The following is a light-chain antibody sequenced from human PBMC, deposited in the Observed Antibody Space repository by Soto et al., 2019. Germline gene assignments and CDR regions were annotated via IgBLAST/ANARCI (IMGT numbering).Light chain of an antibody. CDR3: SSKTTSSTVL. J-gene: IGLJ3*02. CDR1: SDVGIYDY. Sequence: QSALTQPASVTGSPGQSITISCTGSDVGIYDYVSWYQQHPGKAPKLMIYDVTNRPAGVSNRFSGSKSGNTASLTISGLQAEDEADYYCSSKTTSSTVLFGGGTKLTVL. CDR2: DVT. V-gene: IGLV2-14*03.